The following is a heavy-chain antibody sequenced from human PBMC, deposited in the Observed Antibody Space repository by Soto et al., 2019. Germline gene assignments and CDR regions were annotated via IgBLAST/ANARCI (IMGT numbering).Heavy chain of an antibody. CDR3: GREGGLIPVAGSPYDYYGMDV. V-gene: IGHV1-46*01. CDR1: GYTFTSYY. D-gene: IGHD6-19*01. J-gene: IGHJ6*02. CDR2: VNPTGGST. Sequence: QVQLVQSGAEVKKPGASVKVSCKASGYTFTSYYLHWLRQAPGQGLEWMGVVNPTGGSTTYAQRFQGRATMAWDTSTATIYVELSSMRSEETAVYYCGREGGLIPVAGSPYDYYGMDVWGQGTTVTVFS.